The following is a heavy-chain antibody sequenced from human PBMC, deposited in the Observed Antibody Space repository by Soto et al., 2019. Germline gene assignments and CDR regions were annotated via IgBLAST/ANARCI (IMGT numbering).Heavy chain of an antibody. CDR1: GYTFTSYG. Sequence: RASVKVSCKASGYTFTSYGISWVRQAPGQGLEWMGWISAYNGNTNYAQKLQGRVTMTTDTSTSTAYMELRSLRSDDTAVYYCARDRLSLSLDDIVLMVYASQLFDYWGQGTLVTVSS. J-gene: IGHJ4*02. CDR2: ISAYNGNT. V-gene: IGHV1-18*01. D-gene: IGHD2-8*01. CDR3: ARDRLSLSLDDIVLMVYASQLFDY.